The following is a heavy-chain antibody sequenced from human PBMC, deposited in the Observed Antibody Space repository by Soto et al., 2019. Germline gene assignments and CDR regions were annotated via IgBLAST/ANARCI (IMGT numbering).Heavy chain of an antibody. V-gene: IGHV4-34*01. CDR3: ARGPYCSSTSCYPGWFDP. J-gene: IGHJ5*02. CDR2: INHSGST. CDR1: GGSFSGYY. Sequence: PSETLSLTCAVYGGSFSGYYWSWIRQPPGKGLEWIGEINHSGSTNYNPSLKSRVTISVDTSKNQFSLKLSSVTAADTAVYYCARGPYCSSTSCYPGWFDPWGQGTLVTVS. D-gene: IGHD2-2*01.